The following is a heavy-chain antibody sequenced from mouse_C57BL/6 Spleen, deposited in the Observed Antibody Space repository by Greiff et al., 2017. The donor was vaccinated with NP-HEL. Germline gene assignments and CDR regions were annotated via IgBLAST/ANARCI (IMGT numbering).Heavy chain of an antibody. V-gene: IGHV1-18*01. D-gene: IGHD1-1*01. CDR3: ARGENYGSSFYYAMDY. CDR2: INPNNGGT. Sequence: VQLQQSGPELAKPGASVKIPCKASGYTFTDYNMDWVKQSHGKSLEWIGDINPNNGGTIYNQKFKGKATLTVDKSSSTAYMELRSLTSEDTAVYYCARGENYGSSFYYAMDYWGQGTSVTVSS. CDR1: GYTFTDYN. J-gene: IGHJ4*01.